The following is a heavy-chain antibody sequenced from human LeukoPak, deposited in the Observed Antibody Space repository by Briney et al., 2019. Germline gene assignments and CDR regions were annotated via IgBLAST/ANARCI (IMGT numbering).Heavy chain of an antibody. V-gene: IGHV4-59*11. CDR3: ARESPRDTAIPYFDY. Sequence: SETLSLTCTVSGGSISSHYWSWIRQPPGKGLEWIGYIYYSGSTNYNPSLKSRVTISVDTSKNQFSLKLSSVTAADTAVYYCARESPRDTAIPYFDYWGRGTLVTVSS. CDR2: IYYSGST. J-gene: IGHJ4*02. D-gene: IGHD5-18*01. CDR1: GGSISSHY.